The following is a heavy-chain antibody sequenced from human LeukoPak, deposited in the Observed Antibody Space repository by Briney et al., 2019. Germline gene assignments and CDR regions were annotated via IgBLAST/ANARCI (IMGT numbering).Heavy chain of an antibody. CDR2: IKQDGSEK. CDR1: GFTFSNYW. V-gene: IGHV3-7*03. CDR3: ASHLTFYGDYGYFQH. D-gene: IGHD4-17*01. Sequence: GGSLRLSCEASGFTFSNYWMSWVRQAPGKGLEWVANIKQDGSEKYYVDSVKGRFTISRDNAKNSLYLQMNSLRAEDTAVYYCASHLTFYGDYGYFQHWGQGTLVTVSS. J-gene: IGHJ1*01.